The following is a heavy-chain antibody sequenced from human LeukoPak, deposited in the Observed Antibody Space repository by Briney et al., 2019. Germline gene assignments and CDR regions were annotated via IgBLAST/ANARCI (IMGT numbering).Heavy chain of an antibody. CDR1: GFTFSSYG. Sequence: GGSLRLSCAASGFTFSSYGMHWVRKAPGKGLEWVAVISYDGSNKYYADSVKGRFTISRDNSKNTLYLQMNSLRAEDTAVYYCAKDELSGSYGEYYFDYWGQGTLVTVSS. CDR3: AKDELSGSYGEYYFDY. CDR2: ISYDGSNK. D-gene: IGHD1-26*01. J-gene: IGHJ4*02. V-gene: IGHV3-30*18.